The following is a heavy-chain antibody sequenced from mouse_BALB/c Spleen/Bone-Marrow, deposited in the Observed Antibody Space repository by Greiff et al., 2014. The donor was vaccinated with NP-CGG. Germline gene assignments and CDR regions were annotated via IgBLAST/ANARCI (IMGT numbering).Heavy chain of an antibody. CDR2: VNPNDGGS. CDR1: GYSFTGYY. J-gene: IGHJ4*01. CDR3: AREDDYYAMDY. Sequence: DVHLVESGPDLVKPGASVKISCKASGYSFTGYYMHWVKQSHGKSLEWIGRVNPNDGGSSSSQKFQAKAILTVDKSSSTAYMELRSLTSEDSAVYYCAREDDYYAMDYWGQGTSVTVSS. V-gene: IGHV1-26*01.